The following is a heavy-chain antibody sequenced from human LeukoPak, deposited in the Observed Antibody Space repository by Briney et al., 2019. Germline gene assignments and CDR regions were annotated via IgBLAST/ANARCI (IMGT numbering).Heavy chain of an antibody. J-gene: IGHJ4*02. D-gene: IGHD6-19*01. CDR1: GDSVSSNNGA. Sequence: SQTLSVTCAISGDSVSSNNGAWNWIRQSPSRGLEWQGRTYYRSKWYNDYAESMKGRITINSDTSKNQFSLQLNPVTPEDTAVYYCARDLGNSGWYTFDYWGQGTLVTVSS. CDR2: TYYRSKWYN. V-gene: IGHV6-1*01. CDR3: ARDLGNSGWYTFDY.